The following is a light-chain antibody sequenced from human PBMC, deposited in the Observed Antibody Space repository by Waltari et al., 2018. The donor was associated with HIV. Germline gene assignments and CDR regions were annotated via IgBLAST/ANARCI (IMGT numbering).Light chain of an antibody. CDR1: QSLLYSSNNKNF. CDR2: WGS. Sequence: DIVMTQSPDSLAVSLGERATINCKSSQSLLYSSNNKNFLAWYQQKPRQPPKLLIYWGSIRASGVPDRFSASGSGTDFTLTINSLQAEDVAVYYCQQYYNTLWTFGQGTKVEIK. CDR3: QQYYNTLWT. V-gene: IGKV4-1*01. J-gene: IGKJ1*01.